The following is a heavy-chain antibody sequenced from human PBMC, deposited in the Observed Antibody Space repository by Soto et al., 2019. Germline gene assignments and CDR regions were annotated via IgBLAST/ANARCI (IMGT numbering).Heavy chain of an antibody. J-gene: IGHJ5*02. CDR3: GPQILWYGEIPTFVT. D-gene: IGHD3-10*01. CDR2: ISANSGST. Sequence: EVRLLQSGGGLIQPGEPLRLSCAASGFSFSNQALSWVRQAPGKGLEWVSTISANSGSTYYAASVKGRFNISRDNSKNTLDLQMNSLRAEDTAVYYCGPQILWYGEIPTFVTWGQGTLVSVSS. CDR1: GFSFSNQA. V-gene: IGHV3-23*01.